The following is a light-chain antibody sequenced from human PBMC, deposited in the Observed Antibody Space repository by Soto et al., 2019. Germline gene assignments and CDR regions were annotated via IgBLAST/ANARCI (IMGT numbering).Light chain of an antibody. V-gene: IGLV2-11*01. J-gene: IGLJ1*01. Sequence: QSVLTQPRSVSGSPGQSVTISCTGTSSDVVGYTYVSWYLLHPGKAPKLLIYDVSKRPSGVPDRFSGSRFGNTASLTISGLQAEDEADYYCCSYAGTYVFGTGTQLTVL. CDR2: DVS. CDR1: SSDVVGYTY. CDR3: CSYAGTYV.